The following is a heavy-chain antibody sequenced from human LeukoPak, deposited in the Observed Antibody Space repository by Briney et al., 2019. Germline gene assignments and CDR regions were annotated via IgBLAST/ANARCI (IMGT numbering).Heavy chain of an antibody. J-gene: IGHJ4*02. V-gene: IGHV3-23*01. CDR2: IFGSGGTT. D-gene: IGHD4-23*01. CDR3: AKGDDGGDSGYFDY. CDR1: GFNFNSYW. Sequence: GGSLRLSCAASGFNFNSYWMSWVRQAPGKGLEWVSGIFGSGGTTYYADSVKGRFTLSRDNSKNKLYLQVNSLRAEDTAVYYCAKGDDGGDSGYFDYWGQGTLVTVSS.